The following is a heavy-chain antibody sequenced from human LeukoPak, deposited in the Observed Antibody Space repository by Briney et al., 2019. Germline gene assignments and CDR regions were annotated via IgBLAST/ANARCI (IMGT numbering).Heavy chain of an antibody. J-gene: IGHJ1*01. CDR1: GFTFSTYW. D-gene: IGHD3-22*01. Sequence: GGSLRLSCAASGFTFSTYWMHWVRQAPGKGLVWVSRIKSDGSTNYADSVKGRFTISRDNAKYTVSLQMNSLRAEDTGVYYCARAPSEIGGYYPEYFRHWGQGTLVTVSS. CDR3: ARAPSEIGGYYPEYFRH. V-gene: IGHV3-74*01. CDR2: IKSDGST.